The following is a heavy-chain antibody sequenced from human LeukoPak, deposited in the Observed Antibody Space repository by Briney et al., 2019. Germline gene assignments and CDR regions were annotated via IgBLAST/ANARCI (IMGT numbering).Heavy chain of an antibody. CDR2: FDPEDGET. D-gene: IGHD3-3*01. V-gene: IGHV1-24*01. CDR3: ATGADYDFWSGRSFDY. Sequence: GASVKVSCKVSGYTLTELSMHWVRQAPGKGLEWMGGFDPEDGETIYAQKFQGRVTMTEDTSTDTAYMELSSLRSEDTAVYYCATGADYDFWSGRSFDYWGQGTLVTVSS. J-gene: IGHJ4*02. CDR1: GYTLTELS.